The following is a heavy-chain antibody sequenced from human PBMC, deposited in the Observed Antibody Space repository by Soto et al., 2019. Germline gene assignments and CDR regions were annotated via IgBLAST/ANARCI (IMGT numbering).Heavy chain of an antibody. D-gene: IGHD1-20*01. CDR3: AKDNWNYDYYYGMDV. CDR2: ISSSSSTI. CDR1: GFTFSIYC. J-gene: IGHJ6*02. Sequence: GGAPRLSFAASGFTFSIYCLNWVRQGPGKGLEWVSYISSSSSTIYYADSVKGRFTISRDNSKNTLYLQMNSLRAEDTAVYYCAKDNWNYDYYYGMDVWGQGTTVTVSS. V-gene: IGHV3-48*01.